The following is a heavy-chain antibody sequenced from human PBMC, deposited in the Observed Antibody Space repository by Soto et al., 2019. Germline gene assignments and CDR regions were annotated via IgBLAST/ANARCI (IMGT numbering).Heavy chain of an antibody. Sequence: PSETLSLTCTVSGGSISSGGYHWSWIRQHPGKGLEWIGYIYYTGSTYYNPSLKSRLAISVDTSKNQFSLKLSSVTAADTAVYYCAREGLLHGAIGVDWLDPWGQGTLVTVYS. V-gene: IGHV4-31*03. D-gene: IGHD1-26*01. CDR2: IYYTGST. CDR1: GGSISSGGYH. J-gene: IGHJ5*02. CDR3: AREGLLHGAIGVDWLDP.